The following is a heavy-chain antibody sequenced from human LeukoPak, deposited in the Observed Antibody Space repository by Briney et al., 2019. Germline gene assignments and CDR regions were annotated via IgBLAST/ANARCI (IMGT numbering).Heavy chain of an antibody. Sequence: SVKVSCKASGGTFSSYAISWVRQAPGQGLEWMGRIIPILGIANYAQKFQGRVTITADKSTSTAYMELSSLRSEDTAVYYCARETKQWGAFDIWGQGTMVTVSS. D-gene: IGHD6-19*01. J-gene: IGHJ3*02. CDR1: GGTFSSYA. CDR2: IIPILGIA. V-gene: IGHV1-69*04. CDR3: ARETKQWGAFDI.